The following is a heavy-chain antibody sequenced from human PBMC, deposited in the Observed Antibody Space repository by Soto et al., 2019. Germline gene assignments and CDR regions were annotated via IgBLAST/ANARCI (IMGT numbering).Heavy chain of an antibody. D-gene: IGHD3-10*02. CDR1: GGTFSSYT. V-gene: IGHV1-69*01. CDR2: IVPLFGTT. Sequence: QVQLVQSGAEVKKPGSSVKVSCKASGGTFSSYTFSWVRQAPGQGLEWMGGIVPLFGTTNDAKIFQGRVTITADESTSTVYMELSSLRSEDSARDHCARDGYVTSTRPRGAFDIGGQGTVISVSS. J-gene: IGHJ3*02. CDR3: ARDGYVTSTRPRGAFDI.